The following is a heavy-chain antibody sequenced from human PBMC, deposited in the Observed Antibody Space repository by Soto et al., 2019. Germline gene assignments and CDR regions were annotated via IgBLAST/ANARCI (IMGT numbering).Heavy chain of an antibody. J-gene: IGHJ4*02. CDR2: INPNSGGT. D-gene: IGHD6-6*01. CDR1: GYTFTGYY. V-gene: IGHV1-2*02. Sequence: GTSVKVSCKASGYTFTGYYMHWVRQAPGQGLEWMGWINPNSGGTNYAQKFQGRVTMTRDTSISTAYMELSRLRSDDTAVYYCARTDSSSAPFDYWGQGTLVTVSS. CDR3: ARTDSSSAPFDY.